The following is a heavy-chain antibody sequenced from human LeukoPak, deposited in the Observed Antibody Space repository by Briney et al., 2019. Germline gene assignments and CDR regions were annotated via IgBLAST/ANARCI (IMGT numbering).Heavy chain of an antibody. J-gene: IGHJ4*02. CDR3: ASSIVGATTAITLFDY. V-gene: IGHV4-30-4*08. CDR2: IYYSGST. Sequence: SETLSLTCTVSGGSISSGDYYWSRIRQPPGKGLEWIGYIYYSGSTYYNPSLKSRVTISVDTSKNQFSLKLSSVTAADTAVYYCASSIVGATTAITLFDYWGQGTLVTVSS. CDR1: GGSISSGDYY. D-gene: IGHD1-26*01.